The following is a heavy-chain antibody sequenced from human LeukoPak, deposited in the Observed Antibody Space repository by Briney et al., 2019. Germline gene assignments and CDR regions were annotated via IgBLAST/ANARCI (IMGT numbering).Heavy chain of an antibody. CDR2: ISSSSSYI. CDR3: ARDIVVPAAMGAFDI. D-gene: IGHD2-2*01. J-gene: IGHJ3*02. Sequence: GGSLRLSCAASGSTFSSYSMNWVRQAPGKGLEWVSSISSSSSYIYYADSVKGRFTISRDNAKNSLYLQMNSLRAEDTAVYYCARDIVVPAAMGAFDIWGQGTMVTVSS. V-gene: IGHV3-21*01. CDR1: GSTFSSYS.